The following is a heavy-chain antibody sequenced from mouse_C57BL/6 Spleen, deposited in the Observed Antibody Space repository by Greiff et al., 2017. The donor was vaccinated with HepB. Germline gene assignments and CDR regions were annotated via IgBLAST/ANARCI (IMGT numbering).Heavy chain of an antibody. V-gene: IGHV1-61*01. CDR1: GYTFTSYW. D-gene: IGHD4-1*01. CDR2: IYPSDSET. CDR3: ARDWDVGWYFDV. J-gene: IGHJ1*03. Sequence: VQLQQPGAELVRPGSSVKLSCKASGYTFTSYWMAWVKQRPGQGLEWIGNIYPSDSETHYNQKFKDKATLTVDKSSSTAYMQLSSLTSEDSAVYYCARDWDVGWYFDVWGTGTTVTVSS.